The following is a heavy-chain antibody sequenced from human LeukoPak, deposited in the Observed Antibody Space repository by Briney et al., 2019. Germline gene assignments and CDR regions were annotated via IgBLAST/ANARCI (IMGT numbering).Heavy chain of an antibody. CDR2: IYHSGST. CDR1: GYSISSGDY. CDR3: ARWERWLHFDY. J-gene: IGHJ4*02. Sequence: SESLSLTCAVSGYSISSGDYWGWIRQPPGRGLEWIGSIYHSGSTYYNPPLKSRVTISVDTSKNQFSLKLSSVTAADTAVYYCARWERWLHFDYWGQGTLVTVSS. V-gene: IGHV4-38-2*01. D-gene: IGHD5-24*01.